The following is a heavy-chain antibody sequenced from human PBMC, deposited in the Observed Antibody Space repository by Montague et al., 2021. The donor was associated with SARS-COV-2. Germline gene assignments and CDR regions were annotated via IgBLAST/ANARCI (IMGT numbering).Heavy chain of an antibody. J-gene: IGHJ4*02. V-gene: IGHV4-39*01. CDR1: GGSITNRTYY. Sequence: SETLSLTCSVSGGSITNRTYYWGCIRQSPGKGLEWIGAINYSGTTYYNPSLKSRVTISLDTAKNQFSLKMTSVTAADTAVYYCARHWGIEAVGNWGQGTLVTVSS. CDR3: ARHWGIEAVGN. CDR2: INYSGTT. D-gene: IGHD6-13*01.